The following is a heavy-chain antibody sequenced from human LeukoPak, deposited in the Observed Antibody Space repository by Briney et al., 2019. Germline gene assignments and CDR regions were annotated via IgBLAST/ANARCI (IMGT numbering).Heavy chain of an antibody. J-gene: IGHJ4*02. V-gene: IGHV4-4*07. CDR1: GGSIKDSD. CDR2: IYTSGRT. D-gene: IGHD4-23*01. Sequence: SETLSLTCTVSGGSIKDSDWSWIRQPAGKGLEWIGRIYTSGRTNYNPSLKNRVTMSLDTSKNQFSLKLTSVTAADTAVYYCAREFYGGQPAYWGQGTLVTVSS. CDR3: AREFYGGQPAY.